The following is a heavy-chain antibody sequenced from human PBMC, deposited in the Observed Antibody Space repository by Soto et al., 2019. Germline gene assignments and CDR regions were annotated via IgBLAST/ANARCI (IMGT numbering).Heavy chain of an antibody. CDR2: IRSKAYGGTT. Sequence: GGSLRLSCTASGFTFGDYAMSWVRQAPGKGLEWVGFIRSKAYGGTTEYAASGKGRFTISRDDSKSIAYLQMNSLKTEDTAVYYCTGGRFDYDSGGYYYFDYWGQGTLVTVSS. CDR1: GFTFGDYA. CDR3: TGGRFDYDSGGYYYFDY. D-gene: IGHD3-22*01. V-gene: IGHV3-49*04. J-gene: IGHJ4*02.